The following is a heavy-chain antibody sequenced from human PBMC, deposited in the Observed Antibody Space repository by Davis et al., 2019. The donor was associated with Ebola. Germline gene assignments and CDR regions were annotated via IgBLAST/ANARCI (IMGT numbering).Heavy chain of an antibody. V-gene: IGHV4-59*04. Sequence: MPGGSLRLSCSVSGASISSNYWSWIRQPPGKELEWIAYTSYSGSTYYNPSLKSRVTISVDTSKNQFSLKLSSVTAADTAVYYCATGGGLSWGQGTLVTVSS. J-gene: IGHJ5*02. CDR2: TSYSGST. D-gene: IGHD7-27*01. CDR1: GASISSNY. CDR3: ATGGGLS.